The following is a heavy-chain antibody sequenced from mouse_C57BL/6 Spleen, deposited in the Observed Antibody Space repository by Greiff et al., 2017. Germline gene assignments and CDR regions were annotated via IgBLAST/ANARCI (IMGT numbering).Heavy chain of an antibody. D-gene: IGHD1-1*01. CDR2: IYPRDGST. CDR1: GYNFTDHT. Sequence: QVKLMESDAEFVRPGASVKISCKVSGYNFTDHTIHWMKQRPEQGLEWIGYIYPRDGSTEYDEKFKGKATMTADTSSNTAYMQLNSLTSEDSAVYFGARGSYCGSSYEPLYWYMDVWGTGTTVTVSS. V-gene: IGHV1-78*01. CDR3: ARGSYCGSSYEPLYWYMDV. J-gene: IGHJ1*03.